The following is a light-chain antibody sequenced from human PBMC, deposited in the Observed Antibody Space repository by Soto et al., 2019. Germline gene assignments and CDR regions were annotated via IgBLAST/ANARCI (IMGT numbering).Light chain of an antibody. Sequence: EIVLTQSTGTLSLSPGERATLSCRASQSVSSSYLAWYQQKPGQAPRLLLYGAFRRATGIPGRFSGCVSGTDFTLTISRLEPEDFAVYYCQQDGSSPLTFGGGTKVEIK. J-gene: IGKJ4*01. CDR1: QSVSSSY. CDR2: GAF. V-gene: IGKV3-20*01. CDR3: QQDGSSPLT.